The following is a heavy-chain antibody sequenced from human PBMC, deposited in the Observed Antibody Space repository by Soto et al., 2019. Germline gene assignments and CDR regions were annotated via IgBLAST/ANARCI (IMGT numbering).Heavy chain of an antibody. CDR1: GGSFSDHY. V-gene: IGHV4-34*01. CDR3: AREQYYDFWSGRDAFDI. CDR2: VNHRGIT. J-gene: IGHJ3*02. D-gene: IGHD3-3*01. Sequence: QVQLQQWGAGLLKPSETLSLTCAVYGGSFSDHYWSWIRQPPGKGLEWVGEVNHRGITNCNPSLKSRVTISADTSKNQFSLKLRSVTAADTAVYYCAREQYYDFWSGRDAFDIWGQGTMVTVSS.